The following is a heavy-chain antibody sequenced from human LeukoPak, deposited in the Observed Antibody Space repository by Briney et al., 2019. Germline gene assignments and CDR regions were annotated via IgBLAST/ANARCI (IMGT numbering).Heavy chain of an antibody. CDR1: GFTVSSNY. CDR3: ARVRIAAAGTWNYYYYGMDV. D-gene: IGHD6-13*01. CDR2: IYSGGST. J-gene: IGHJ6*02. V-gene: IGHV3-66*01. Sequence: GGSLRLSCAASGFTVSSNYMSWVRQAPGKGLGWVSVIYSGGSTYYADSVKGRFTISRDNSKNTLYLQMNSLRAEDTAVYYCARVRIAAAGTWNYYYYGMDVWGQGTTVTVSS.